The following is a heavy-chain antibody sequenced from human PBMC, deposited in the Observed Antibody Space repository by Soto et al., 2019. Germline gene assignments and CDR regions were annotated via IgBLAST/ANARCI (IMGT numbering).Heavy chain of an antibody. D-gene: IGHD2-15*01. CDR3: ARGIAGRDYGMDV. CDR1: GFAVSSNF. Sequence: EGQLVETGGGFIHPGGSLRLSCAASGFAVSSNFMSWVRQAPGKGLEWVSFTYSGGGTSYADSVKGRFTVSRDNSKNTPYLQMNSLRVDDTAVDYCARGIAGRDYGMDVWGQGTTVTVS. J-gene: IGHJ6*02. V-gene: IGHV3-53*02. CDR2: TYSGGGT.